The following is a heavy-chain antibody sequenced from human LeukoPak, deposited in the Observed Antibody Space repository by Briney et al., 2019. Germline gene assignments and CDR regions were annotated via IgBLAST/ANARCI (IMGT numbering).Heavy chain of an antibody. CDR2: VSYDGSNK. CDR3: ARHYDSSGYYYFDY. D-gene: IGHD3-22*01. J-gene: IGHJ4*02. V-gene: IGHV3-30-3*01. Sequence: GGSLRFSCAASGFTFSSYAMLWVRQDPGKGLEWVAVVSYDGSNKYYADSVKGRFTISRDNAKNSLYLQMNSLRAEDTAVYYCARHYDSSGYYYFDYWGQGTLVTVSS. CDR1: GFTFSSYA.